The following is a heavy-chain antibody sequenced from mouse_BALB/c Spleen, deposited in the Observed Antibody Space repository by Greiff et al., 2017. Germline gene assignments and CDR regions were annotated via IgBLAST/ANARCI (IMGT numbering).Heavy chain of an antibody. V-gene: IGHV5-6-5*01. CDR3: ARGYYDYDWFAY. CDR1: GFTFSSYA. CDR2: ISSGGST. J-gene: IGHJ3*01. Sequence: EVNVVESGGGLVKPGGSLKLSCAASGFTFSSYAMSWVRQTPEKRLEWVASISSGGSTYYPDSVKGRFTISRDNARNILYLQMSSLRSEDTAMYYCARGYYDYDWFAYWGQGTLVTVSA. D-gene: IGHD2-4*01.